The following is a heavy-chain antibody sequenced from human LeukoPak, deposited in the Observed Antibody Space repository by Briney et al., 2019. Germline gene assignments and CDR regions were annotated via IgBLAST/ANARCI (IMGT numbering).Heavy chain of an antibody. CDR2: INHSGST. Sequence: PSETLSLTCTVSGYSITSGYYWGWIRQPPGKGLEWIGSINHSGSTYYNPSLKSRVTISVDTSKNQFSLKLRSVMAADTAVYYCARAYCVGDCTVLHIYFDNWGQGTLVTVSS. CDR1: GYSITSGYY. J-gene: IGHJ4*02. V-gene: IGHV4-38-2*02. CDR3: ARAYCVGDCTVLHIYFDN. D-gene: IGHD2-21*02.